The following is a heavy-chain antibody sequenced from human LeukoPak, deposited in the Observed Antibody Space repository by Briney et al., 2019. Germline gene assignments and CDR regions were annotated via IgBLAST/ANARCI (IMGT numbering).Heavy chain of an antibody. Sequence: PSETLSLTCTVSGGSISSYYWSWIRQPPGKGLEWIGYIYYSGSTNYNPSLKSRVTISVHTSKNQFSLKLSSVTAADTAVYYCATGYSYDNYFDYWSQGTLVTVSS. D-gene: IGHD5-18*01. J-gene: IGHJ4*02. CDR1: GGSISSYY. V-gene: IGHV4-59*01. CDR2: IYYSGST. CDR3: ATGYSYDNYFDY.